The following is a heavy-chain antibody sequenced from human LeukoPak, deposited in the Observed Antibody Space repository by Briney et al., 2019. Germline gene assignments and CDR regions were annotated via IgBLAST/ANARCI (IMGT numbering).Heavy chain of an antibody. D-gene: IGHD3-22*01. J-gene: IGHJ4*02. CDR1: RYTFTGYY. CDR2: INPNSGGT. CDR3: ARGRGGANYYDSSGRAIDY. V-gene: IGHV1-2*02. Sequence: ASVKVSCKASRYTFTGYYMHWVRQAPGQGLEWMGWINPNSGGTNYAQKFQGRVTMTRDTSISTAYMELSRLRSDDTAVYYCARGRGGANYYDSSGRAIDYWGQGTLVTVSS.